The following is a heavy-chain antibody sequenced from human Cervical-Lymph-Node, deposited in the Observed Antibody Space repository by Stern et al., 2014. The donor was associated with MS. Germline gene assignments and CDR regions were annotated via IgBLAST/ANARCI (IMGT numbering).Heavy chain of an antibody. D-gene: IGHD3-22*01. V-gene: IGHV1-69*06. J-gene: IGHJ4*02. CDR1: GGSFSTYV. CDR3: ARATDEYYYDNTGYHNDY. Sequence: QVQLVQSGTEVKKPGSSVKVSCKASGGSFSTYVISWVRQAPGQGLEWMGGIIPIFATTNYAQKFQGRVTITADTSTSTAYMELSSLRPEDTAVYYCARATDEYYYDNTGYHNDYWGQGTLVTVSS. CDR2: IIPIFATT.